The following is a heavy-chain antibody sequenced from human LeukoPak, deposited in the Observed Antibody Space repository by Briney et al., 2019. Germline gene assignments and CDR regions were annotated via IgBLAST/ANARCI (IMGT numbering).Heavy chain of an antibody. Sequence: GRSLRLSCAASGFTFSDYYMSWIRQAPGKGLEWVSYISSSSSYTNYADSVKGRFTISRDNAKNSLYLQMNSLRAEDTAVYYCARVRGSSSARWFDPWGQGTLVTVSS. D-gene: IGHD6-13*01. V-gene: IGHV3-11*06. CDR2: ISSSSSYT. J-gene: IGHJ5*02. CDR3: ARVRGSSSARWFDP. CDR1: GFTFSDYY.